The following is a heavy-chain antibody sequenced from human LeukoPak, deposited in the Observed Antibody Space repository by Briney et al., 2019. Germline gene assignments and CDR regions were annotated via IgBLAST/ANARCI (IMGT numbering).Heavy chain of an antibody. J-gene: IGHJ4*02. CDR1: GASISGYY. CDR3: ARDAAAGYSLAC. D-gene: IGHD6-13*01. CDR2: ISHSGSP. Sequence: SETLSLTCTVSGASISGYYWSWIRQPPGKGLEWIGEISHSGSPNYNPSLKSRLTISVDLPKNQFSLDLRSVTAADTAVYYCARDAAAGYSLACWGQGTLVTVSS. V-gene: IGHV4-59*12.